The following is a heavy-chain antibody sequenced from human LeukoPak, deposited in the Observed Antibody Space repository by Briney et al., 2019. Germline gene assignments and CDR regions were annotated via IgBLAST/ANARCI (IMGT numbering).Heavy chain of an antibody. CDR3: ARDLGGDDY. V-gene: IGHV1-2*02. J-gene: IGHJ4*02. D-gene: IGHD2-15*01. Sequence: GASVKVSCKASGGTFSSYAISWVRQAPGQGLEWMGWINPNSGGTNYAQKFQGRVTMTRDTSISTAYMELSRLRSDDTAVYYCARDLGGDDYWGQGTLVTVSS. CDR2: INPNSGGT. CDR1: GGTFSSYA.